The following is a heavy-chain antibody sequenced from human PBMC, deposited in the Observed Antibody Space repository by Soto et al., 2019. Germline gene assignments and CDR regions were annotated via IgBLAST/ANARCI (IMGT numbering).Heavy chain of an antibody. CDR3: ARGGSNGWLVALDL. V-gene: IGHV4-34*01. CDR2: INHSGNN. Sequence: QLPQWGAGLLKPSETLSLTCVVSCGSLSTYYYNWIRQSPGKGLEWIGEINHSGNNNYSPSFKSRVTMSLDTSKHQFSLKLTSVTAADTAVYYCARGGSNGWLVALDLWGQGIMVTVSS. D-gene: IGHD6-19*01. CDR1: CGSLSTYY. J-gene: IGHJ3*01.